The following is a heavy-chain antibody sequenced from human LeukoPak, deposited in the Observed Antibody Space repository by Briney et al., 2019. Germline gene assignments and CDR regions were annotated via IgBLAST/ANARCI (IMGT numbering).Heavy chain of an antibody. V-gene: IGHV1-8*01. CDR3: PTPSGYDLDAFDI. CDR2: MNPNTGNA. J-gene: IGHJ3*02. CDR1: GYTFTNYN. Sequence: ASVKVSCKASGYTFTNYNINWVRQATGQGLEWMGWMNPNTGNAAYAQKFRGRVTITRNTSISTAYMDLSSLRSEDTAVYYCPTPSGYDLDAFDIWGQGTMVTVSS. D-gene: IGHD5-12*01.